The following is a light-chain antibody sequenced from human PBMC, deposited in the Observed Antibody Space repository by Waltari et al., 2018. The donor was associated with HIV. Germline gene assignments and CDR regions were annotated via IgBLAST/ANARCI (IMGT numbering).Light chain of an antibody. CDR1: ENVSSDD. V-gene: IGKV3-20*01. J-gene: IGKJ2*01. CDR3: QQYETSPPMST. CDR2: GAS. Sequence: EVMLPQYPDTLSLSPGERANRSCRATENVSSDDLTWYQQRPGRAPRLLLYGASTRATDIPDRFTGSESGTDFTLTIKRLEPEDFAVYYCQQYETSPPMSTVGQGTRLE.